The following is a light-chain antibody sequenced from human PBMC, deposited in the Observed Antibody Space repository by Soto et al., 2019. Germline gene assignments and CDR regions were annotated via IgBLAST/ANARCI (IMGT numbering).Light chain of an antibody. CDR1: QTISSW. CDR2: KAS. V-gene: IGKV1-5*03. J-gene: IGKJ4*01. Sequence: DVQMTRAPTSLSASVGVRVTITCRASQTISSWLAWYQQKPGRAPKLLIYKASTLKSGVPSRFSGSGSGTEFTLTISSLQPEDFATYYCQHYNIYSEAFGERTKADI. CDR3: QHYNIYSEA.